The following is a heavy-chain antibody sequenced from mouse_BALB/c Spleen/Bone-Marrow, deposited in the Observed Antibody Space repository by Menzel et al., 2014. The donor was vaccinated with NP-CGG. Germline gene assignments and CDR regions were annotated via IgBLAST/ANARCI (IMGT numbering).Heavy chain of an antibody. CDR3: ARGGPFAY. J-gene: IGHJ3*01. CDR2: INPSSGYT. D-gene: IGHD3-3*01. CDR1: GYTFTSYT. Sequence: VQVVESGPELVKPGASVKISCKASGYTFTSYTMHWVKQRPGQGLEWIGYINPSSGYTNYNQKFKDKATLTADKSSSTAYMQLSSLTSEDSAVYYCARGGPFAYWGQGTLVTVSA. V-gene: IGHV1S26*01.